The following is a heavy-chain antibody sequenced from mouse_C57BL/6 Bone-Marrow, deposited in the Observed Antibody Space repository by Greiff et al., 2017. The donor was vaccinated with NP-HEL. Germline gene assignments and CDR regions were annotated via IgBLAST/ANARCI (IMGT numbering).Heavy chain of an antibody. CDR2: ISSGGSYT. Sequence: EVMLVESGGDLVKPGGSLKLSCAASGFTFSSYGMSWVRQTPDKRLEWVATISSGGSYTYYPDSVKGRFTISRDNAKNTLYLQMSSLKSEDTARYYCARHDYGRGYWGQGTTRTVSS. J-gene: IGHJ2*01. CDR3: ARHDYGRGY. V-gene: IGHV5-6*02. D-gene: IGHD1-1*01. CDR1: GFTFSSYG.